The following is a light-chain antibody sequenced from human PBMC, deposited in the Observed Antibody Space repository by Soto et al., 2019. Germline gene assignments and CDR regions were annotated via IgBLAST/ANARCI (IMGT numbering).Light chain of an antibody. Sequence: QSALTQPASVSGSPGQSIAISCTGTSNDIGSYNYVSWYQQHPGKAPKLIIHEVSNRPSGISDHFSGSKSGNTASLTISGLQADDEADYYCSSHTTYSTRIFGTGTKVTVL. CDR2: EVS. CDR3: SSHTTYSTRI. V-gene: IGLV2-14*01. CDR1: SNDIGSYNY. J-gene: IGLJ1*01.